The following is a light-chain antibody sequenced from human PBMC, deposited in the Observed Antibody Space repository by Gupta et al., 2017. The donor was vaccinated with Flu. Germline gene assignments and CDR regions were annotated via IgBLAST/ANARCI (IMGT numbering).Light chain of an antibody. Sequence: EIVLTQSPGTLSLSPGERATLSCRTSQSVSSSYLAWYQQRPGQAPRRLIYGAYNRATGIPDRFSGSGSGTDFTLTITILEPEDFALYYCQQYGSSPITFGQGTRLEIK. J-gene: IGKJ5*01. V-gene: IGKV3-20*01. CDR1: QSVSSSY. CDR2: GAY. CDR3: QQYGSSPIT.